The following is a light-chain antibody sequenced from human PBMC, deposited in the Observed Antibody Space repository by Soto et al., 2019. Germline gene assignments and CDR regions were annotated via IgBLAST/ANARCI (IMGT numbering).Light chain of an antibody. CDR1: QSISTW. CDR2: DAS. CDR3: QQYHTSSIT. J-gene: IGKJ5*01. Sequence: IQMTQSPSTLSASVGDRVTITCRASQSISTWLAWYQQEPGKAPTLLIYDASTLERGVPSRFSGTGSGTEFTLSIDSLQPDDFATYYCQQYHTSSITFGQGTRLEIK. V-gene: IGKV1-5*01.